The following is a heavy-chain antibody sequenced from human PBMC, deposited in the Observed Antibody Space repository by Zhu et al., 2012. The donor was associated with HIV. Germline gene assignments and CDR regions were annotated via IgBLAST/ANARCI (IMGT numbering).Heavy chain of an antibody. Sequence: QVQLQESGPGLVKPSQTLSLTCTVSAGSISSGDYYWTWIRQPPGKGLEWIGYIYYFGSPFYNPSLKSRITISVDTSKNQFSLTLSSVTAADTAVYYCGKRGYRWGIKHYFMDVWGKGTTVTVSS. CDR1: AGSISSGDYY. V-gene: IGHV4-30-4*08. D-gene: IGHD3-16*02. J-gene: IGHJ6*03. CDR3: GKRGYRWGIKHYFMDV. CDR2: IYYFGSP.